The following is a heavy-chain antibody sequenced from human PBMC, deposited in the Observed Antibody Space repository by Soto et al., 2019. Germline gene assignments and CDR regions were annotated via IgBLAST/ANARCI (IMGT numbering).Heavy chain of an antibody. Sequence: SVKVSCKASGGTFSSYAISWVRQAPGQGLEWMGGIIPIFGTANYAQKFQGRVTITADESTSTAYMELSSLRSEDTAVYYCARGGVVPAALIDYYYYGMDVCGQGTTVTVSS. CDR3: ARGGVVPAALIDYYYYGMDV. V-gene: IGHV1-69*13. J-gene: IGHJ6*02. D-gene: IGHD2-2*01. CDR2: IIPIFGTA. CDR1: GGTFSSYA.